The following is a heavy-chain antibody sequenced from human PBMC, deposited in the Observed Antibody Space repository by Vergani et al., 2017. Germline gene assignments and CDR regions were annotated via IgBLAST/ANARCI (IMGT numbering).Heavy chain of an antibody. CDR2: IYSGGST. J-gene: IGHJ1*01. CDR1: GFTVSSNY. V-gene: IGHV3-66*03. D-gene: IGHD4-23*01. CDR3: ARAWGAYGGLAEYFQH. Sequence: EVQLVESGGGLIQPGGSLRLSCAASGFTVSSNYMSWVRQAPGKGLEWVSVIYSGGSTYYADSVKGRFTISRDNSKNTLYLQMNSLRAEDTAVYYCARAWGAYGGLAEYFQHWGQGTLVTVSS.